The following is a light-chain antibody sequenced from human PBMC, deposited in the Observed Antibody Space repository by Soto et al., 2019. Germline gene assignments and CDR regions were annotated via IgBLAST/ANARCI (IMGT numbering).Light chain of an antibody. CDR1: SANIGNNY. CDR3: GTWDSSLSAWV. V-gene: IGLV1-51*01. Sequence: QSVLTQPPSVSAAPGQKVTISCSGSSANIGNNYVSWYQQLPGTAPKLLMYDNDKRPSGIPDRPSGSKSGTSATLGITGLQTGDEADYYCGTWDSSLSAWVFGGGTKLTVL. J-gene: IGLJ3*02. CDR2: DND.